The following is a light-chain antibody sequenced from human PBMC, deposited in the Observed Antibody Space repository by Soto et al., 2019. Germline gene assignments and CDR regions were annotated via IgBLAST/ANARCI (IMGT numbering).Light chain of an antibody. J-gene: IGKJ4*01. CDR2: TAS. CDR3: QQMNRYPVT. Sequence: DIQLTQSPAFLSASVGDKVTITCRASQAISNHLAWYQQKPGKAPNLLIYTASTLHSGVPSRFSGSGSGTEFTLTISSLQPEDFATYFCQQMNRYPVTFGGGTKVEI. CDR1: QAISNH. V-gene: IGKV1-9*01.